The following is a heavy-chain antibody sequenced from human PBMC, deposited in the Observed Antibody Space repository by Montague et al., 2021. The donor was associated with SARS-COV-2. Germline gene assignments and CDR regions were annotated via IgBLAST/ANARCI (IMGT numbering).Heavy chain of an antibody. J-gene: IGHJ4*02. CDR1: GFTFSSYS. D-gene: IGHD3-10*01. CDR3: ARALWFGEKCFDY. V-gene: IGHV3-21*01. CDR2: ISSSRSYI. Sequence: SLRLSCAASGFTFSSYSMNWVRQAPGKGLEWVSSISSSRSYIYYADSVKGRFTISRDNAKNSLYLQMNSLRAEDTAVYYCARALWFGEKCFDYWGQGTLVTVSS.